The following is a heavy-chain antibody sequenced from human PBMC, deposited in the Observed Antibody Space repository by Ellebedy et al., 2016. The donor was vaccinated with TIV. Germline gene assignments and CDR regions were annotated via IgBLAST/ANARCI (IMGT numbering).Heavy chain of an antibody. D-gene: IGHD1-14*01. J-gene: IGHJ5*02. Sequence: AASVKVSCKASGYSFPNFNINWVRQASGQGLEWMGWMNPKSGNTVYSRKFQGRVTMTGNTPMNTAYLDLTRLRSEDSAVYYFTKEGTTGDQNWFDPWGQGTLVTVSS. V-gene: IGHV1-8*02. CDR3: TKEGTTGDQNWFDP. CDR2: MNPKSGNT. CDR1: GYSFPNFN.